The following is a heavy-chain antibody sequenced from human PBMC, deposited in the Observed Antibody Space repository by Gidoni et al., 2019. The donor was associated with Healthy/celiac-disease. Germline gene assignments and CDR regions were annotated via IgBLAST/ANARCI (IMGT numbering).Heavy chain of an antibody. J-gene: IGHJ4*02. CDR2: IRSKANSYAT. CDR3: TRESGVY. Sequence: EVQLVESGGGLVQPGGSLKLSRAASGFTFSGSAMHWVRQASGKGLEWVGRIRSKANSYATAYAASVKGRFTISRDDSKNTAYLQMNSLKTEDTAVYYCTRESGVYWGQGTLVTVSS. V-gene: IGHV3-73*02. CDR1: GFTFSGSA.